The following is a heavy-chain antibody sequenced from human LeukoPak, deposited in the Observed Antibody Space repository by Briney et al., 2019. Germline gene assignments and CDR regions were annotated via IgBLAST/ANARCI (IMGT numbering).Heavy chain of an antibody. D-gene: IGHD2-15*01. V-gene: IGHV3-33*01. Sequence: GGTLRLSCAASGFTFSNYAMRWVRQAPGKGLEWVAVIWYDGSNDYYANSVKGRFTISRDNSKNTLYLQMNSLRAEDTAIYYCAREADCSGGNCYRGAFDIWGQGTMITVSS. CDR2: IWYDGSND. CDR3: AREADCSGGNCYRGAFDI. CDR1: GFTFSNYA. J-gene: IGHJ3*02.